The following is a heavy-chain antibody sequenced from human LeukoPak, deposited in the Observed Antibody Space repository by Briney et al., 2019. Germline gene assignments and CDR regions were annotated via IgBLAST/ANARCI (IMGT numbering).Heavy chain of an antibody. CDR3: ARGTYYHDSSGLDH. CDR2: INSCRGST. Sequence: ASEKVSCKESGYTFTNYYVHWVRQAPAQGLEWMGIINSCRGSTSNAQKFQGTDTMPRDTSTSTVYMELSSLGSEETAVYYCARGTYYHDSSGLDHWGEGTLVTLSS. J-gene: IGHJ4*02. CDR1: GYTFTNYY. D-gene: IGHD3-22*01. V-gene: IGHV1-46*03.